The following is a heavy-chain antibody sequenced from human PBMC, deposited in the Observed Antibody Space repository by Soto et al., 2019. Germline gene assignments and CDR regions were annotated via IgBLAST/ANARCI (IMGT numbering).Heavy chain of an antibody. V-gene: IGHV3-23*01. Sequence: PGGSLRLSCAASGFTFSSYAMSWVRQAPGKGLEWVSAISGSGGSTYYADSVKGRFTISRDNSKNTLYLQMNSLRAEDTAVYYCAKDMITMVRGVIIISGFDPWGQGTLVTVSS. CDR2: ISGSGGST. J-gene: IGHJ5*02. CDR1: GFTFSSYA. CDR3: AKDMITMVRGVIIISGFDP. D-gene: IGHD3-10*01.